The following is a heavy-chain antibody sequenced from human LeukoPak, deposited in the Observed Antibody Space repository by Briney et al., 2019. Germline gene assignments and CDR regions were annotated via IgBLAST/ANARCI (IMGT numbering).Heavy chain of an antibody. CDR1: GGSIRSYY. V-gene: IGHV4-59*08. Sequence: SETLSLTCTVSGGSIRSYYWTWIRQPPGKGLEWIGYIYHSGSINYNPSLKSRVTISLDTSKNQFSLKLSSVTAADTAVYYCARRSSSSSVWFDPWGQGTLVTVSS. CDR2: IYHSGSI. J-gene: IGHJ5*02. D-gene: IGHD6-6*01. CDR3: ARRSSSSSVWFDP.